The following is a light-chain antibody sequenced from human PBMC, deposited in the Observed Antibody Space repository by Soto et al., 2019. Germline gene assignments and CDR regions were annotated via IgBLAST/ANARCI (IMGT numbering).Light chain of an antibody. CDR3: QQYNVDPWT. V-gene: IGKV1-5*01. J-gene: IGKJ1*01. CDR1: QTIGSW. CDR2: DAS. Sequence: DSQMTQSPSTLSASVGDRVTVTCRASQTIGSWLAWYQQKPGRAPKLLIFDASSLESGVPSRFSGNGSGTEFTLTISGLQPDDFATYYCQQYNVDPWTFGQGTKVAIK.